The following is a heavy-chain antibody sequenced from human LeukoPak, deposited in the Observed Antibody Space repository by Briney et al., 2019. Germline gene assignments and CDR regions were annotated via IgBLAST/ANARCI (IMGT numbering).Heavy chain of an antibody. Sequence: ASVKVSCKASGYTFTSYDINWVRQATGQGLEWMGWMNPNSGNTGYAQKFQGRVTMTRNTSISTAYMELSSLRYDDTDVYYCARGGSGASRPNFDHWGQGNLVNGSS. D-gene: IGHD6-19*01. CDR3: ARGGSGASRPNFDH. V-gene: IGHV1-8*01. CDR1: GYTFTSYD. CDR2: MNPNSGNT. J-gene: IGHJ4*02.